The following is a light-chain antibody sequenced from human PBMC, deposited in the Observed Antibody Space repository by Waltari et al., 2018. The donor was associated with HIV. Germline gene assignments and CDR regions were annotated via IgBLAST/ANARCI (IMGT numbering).Light chain of an antibody. CDR2: QDS. V-gene: IGLV3-1*01. CDR1: KLGDKY. J-gene: IGLJ2*01. CDR3: QAWDSSTVV. Sequence: SYELTQPPSVSVSPGQTASITCSGDKLGDKYACWYQQKPGQSPVLVIYQDSKRPSGIPDRFSGSNSGNTATLTISGTQAMDEADYYCQAWDSSTVVCGGGTKLTVL.